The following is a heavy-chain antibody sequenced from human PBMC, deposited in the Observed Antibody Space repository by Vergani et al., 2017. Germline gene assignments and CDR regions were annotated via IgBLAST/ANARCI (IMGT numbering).Heavy chain of an antibody. CDR2: IKSTFDRGTT. J-gene: IGHJ6*02. V-gene: IGHV3-15*07. D-gene: IGHD2-21*01. CDR1: GFSFRNAW. Sequence: EVQLVESGGGIVKPGGSLRLSCVASGFSFRNAWMNWVRRTTGKGLEWVGRIKSTFDRGTTDYAAAVKSRFTISRDDSKNTLFLQMNGLKTEDIGVYYCTTDPRYCGDGSCYWLRDHHYYGMDVWGQGTTVTVSS. CDR3: TTDPRYCGDGSCYWLRDHHYYGMDV.